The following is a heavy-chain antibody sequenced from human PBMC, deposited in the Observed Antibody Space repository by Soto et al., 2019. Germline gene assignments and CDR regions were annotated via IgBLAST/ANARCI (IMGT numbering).Heavy chain of an antibody. Sequence: QVQLVESGGGVVQPGRSLRLSCAASGFTFSSYAMLWVRQAPGKGLEWVAVISYDGSNKYYADSVKGRFTISRDNSKNTLYLQMNSLRAEDTAVYYCARESGVLRFLEWLDRGGMDVWGQGTTVTVSS. CDR3: ARESGVLRFLEWLDRGGMDV. V-gene: IGHV3-30-3*01. CDR2: ISYDGSNK. CDR1: GFTFSSYA. D-gene: IGHD3-3*01. J-gene: IGHJ6*02.